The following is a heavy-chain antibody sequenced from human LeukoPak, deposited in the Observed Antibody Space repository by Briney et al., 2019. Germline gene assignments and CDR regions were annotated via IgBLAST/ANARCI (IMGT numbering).Heavy chain of an antibody. Sequence: PSETLSLTCTVSGDSISSGDYYWSWIRQPAGKGLEWIGYICYSGSTNYNPSLKSRVTILIHRSKNQFSLKLSSVTAADTAVYYCARLGGAAHFDYWGQGILVTVSS. V-gene: IGHV4-30-4*08. CDR3: ARLGGAAHFDY. J-gene: IGHJ4*02. CDR2: ICYSGST. D-gene: IGHD2-15*01. CDR1: GDSISSGDYY.